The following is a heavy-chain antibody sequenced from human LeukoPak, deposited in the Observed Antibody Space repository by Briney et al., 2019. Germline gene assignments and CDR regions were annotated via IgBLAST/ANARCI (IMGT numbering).Heavy chain of an antibody. CDR1: GYSINGYY. J-gene: IGHJ3*02. CDR3: ARQPVNTAAFDI. V-gene: IGHV4-59*08. CDR2: VRDNGEN. Sequence: PSETLSLTCTASGYSINGYYWSWIRQPPGKGLEWIAYVRDNGENNYNPSLKSRVAISVDTANNQISLRLDFVTAADTAIYYCARQPVNTAAFDIWGLGTMVTVSS. D-gene: IGHD5-18*01.